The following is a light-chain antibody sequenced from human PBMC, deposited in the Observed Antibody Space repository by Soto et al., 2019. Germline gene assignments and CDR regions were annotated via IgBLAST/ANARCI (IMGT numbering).Light chain of an antibody. CDR3: SSKTSNSPVV. CDR1: SSDVGGYNY. CDR2: DVS. Sequence: QSALTQPASVSGSPGQSITISCTGTSSDVGGYNYVSWYQQYPGKAPKLMIYDVSYRPSGVSNRFSGSKSGNTASLTISGIQAEDEADYYCSSKTSNSPVVFGGGTKLTVL. V-gene: IGLV2-14*01. J-gene: IGLJ2*01.